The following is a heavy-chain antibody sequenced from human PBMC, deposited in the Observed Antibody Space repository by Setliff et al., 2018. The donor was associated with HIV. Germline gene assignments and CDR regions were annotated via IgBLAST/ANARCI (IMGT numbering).Heavy chain of an antibody. D-gene: IGHD3-16*01. CDR3: AREPKGGDNRALDY. V-gene: IGHV4-4*07. CDR2: IYPSGST. CDR1: GGSLNGYS. Sequence: PSETLSLTCTVSGGSLNGYSWSWIRQAAGKGLEWIGRIYPSGSTSYNPSLKSRVTMSVDTSKNQISLNLTSVTAADTAVYYCAREPKGGDNRALDYWGQGTLVTVSS. J-gene: IGHJ4*02.